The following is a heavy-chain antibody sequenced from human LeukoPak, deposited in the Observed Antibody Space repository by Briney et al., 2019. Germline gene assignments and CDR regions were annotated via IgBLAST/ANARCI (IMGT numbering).Heavy chain of an antibody. Sequence: GESLKISCKGFGYSFSTCWIGWVRQLPGKGLEWMGVIYPGDSDTIYSPSFRDQVTMSADRFISTAYLQWSSLKASDTAIYYCARWATGSSGFDYWGQGSLVTVSS. CDR2: IYPGDSDT. J-gene: IGHJ4*02. D-gene: IGHD1-1*01. CDR3: ARWATGSSGFDY. CDR1: GYSFSTCW. V-gene: IGHV5-51*01.